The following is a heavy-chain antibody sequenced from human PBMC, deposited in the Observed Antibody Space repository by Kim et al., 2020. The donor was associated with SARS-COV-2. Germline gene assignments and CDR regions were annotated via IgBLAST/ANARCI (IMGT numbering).Heavy chain of an antibody. J-gene: IGHJ3*02. V-gene: IGHV3-21*01. CDR2: ISSSSSYI. Sequence: GGSLRLSCAASGFTFSSYSMNWVRQAPGKGLEWVSSISSSSSYIYYADSVKGRFTISRDNAKNSLYLQMNSLRAEDTAVYYCARDPPQSQGGQRYYYGSGSPSPAFDIWGQGTMVTVSS. CDR1: GFTFSSYS. CDR3: ARDPPQSQGGQRYYYGSGSPSPAFDI. D-gene: IGHD3-10*01.